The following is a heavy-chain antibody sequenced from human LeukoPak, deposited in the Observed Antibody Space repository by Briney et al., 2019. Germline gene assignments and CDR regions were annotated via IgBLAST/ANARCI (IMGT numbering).Heavy chain of an antibody. D-gene: IGHD6-13*01. CDR3: ARDGVSSSWYYFDH. Sequence: SETLSLTCAVYGGSFSGYYWSWIRQPPGKGLEWIGEINHSGSTNYNPSLKSRVTISVDTSKNQFSLKLSSVTAADTAVYYCARDGVSSSWYYFDHWGQGTLVTVSS. CDR2: INHSGST. V-gene: IGHV4-34*01. J-gene: IGHJ4*02. CDR1: GGSFSGYY.